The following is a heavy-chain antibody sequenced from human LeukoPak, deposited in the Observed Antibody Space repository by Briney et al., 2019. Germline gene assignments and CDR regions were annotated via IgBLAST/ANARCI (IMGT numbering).Heavy chain of an antibody. CDR1: GFTFSNAW. CDR2: IRSNSDGGTI. Sequence: GGSLRLSCATSGFTFSNAWMNWVRQAPGKGLEWVGRIRSNSDGGTIDYAVPVKGRFALSRDDSKNTLNLQKNSLQTEDTAVYYCATDFYDTTWGQGTLVTVSS. CDR3: ATDFYDTT. J-gene: IGHJ5*02. D-gene: IGHD3-22*01. V-gene: IGHV3-15*07.